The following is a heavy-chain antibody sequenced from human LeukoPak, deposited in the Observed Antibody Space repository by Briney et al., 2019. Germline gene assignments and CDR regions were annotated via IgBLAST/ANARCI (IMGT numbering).Heavy chain of an antibody. CDR3: ARDLLWFGELYGGDDY. CDR2: INPNSGGT. V-gene: IGHV1-2*02. Sequence: GASVKVSCKASGYTFTGYYMHWVRQAPGQGLEWMGWINPNSGGTNYAQKFQGRVTMTRDTSISTAYMELSRLRSDDTAVYYCARDLLWFGELYGGDDYWGQGTLVTVSS. CDR1: GYTFTGYY. J-gene: IGHJ4*02. D-gene: IGHD3-10*01.